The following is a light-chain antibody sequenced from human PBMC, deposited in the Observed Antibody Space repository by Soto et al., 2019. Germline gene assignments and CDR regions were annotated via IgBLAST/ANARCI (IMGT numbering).Light chain of an antibody. CDR3: RSYAGSNNFWV. CDR1: SSDVGSYNY. Sequence: QSALTQPPSASGSPGQSVTISCTGTSSDVGSYNYVSWYQEYPGKAPKLMIYEVSKRPSGVPDRFSGSKSGNTASLTVSGLQPEDEADYYCRSYAGSNNFWVFGGGTKVTVL. V-gene: IGLV2-8*01. J-gene: IGLJ2*01. CDR2: EVS.